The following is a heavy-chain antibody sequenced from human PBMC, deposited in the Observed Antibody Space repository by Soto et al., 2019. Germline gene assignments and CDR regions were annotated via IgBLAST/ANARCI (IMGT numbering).Heavy chain of an antibody. CDR3: ARHAGYCSGGSCYSGLSPVNWFDP. J-gene: IGHJ5*02. CDR2: IYYSGST. D-gene: IGHD2-15*01. Sequence: SETLSLTCTVSGVSISSSSYYWGWIRQPPGKGLEWIGSIYYSGSTYYNPSLKSRVTISVDTSKNQFSLKLSSVTAADTAVYYCARHAGYCSGGSCYSGLSPVNWFDPWGQGTLVTVSS. CDR1: GVSISSSSYY. V-gene: IGHV4-39*01.